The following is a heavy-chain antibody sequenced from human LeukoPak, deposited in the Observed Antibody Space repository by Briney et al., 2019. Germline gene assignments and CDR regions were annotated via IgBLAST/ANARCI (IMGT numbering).Heavy chain of an antibody. CDR3: ARGTGCGDYLGAFDI. D-gene: IGHD4-17*01. Sequence: GGSLRLSCAASGFTFSSYWMSWVRQAPGKGLEWVANIKQDGSEKYYVDSVKGRFTISRDNAKNSLYLQMNSLRAEDTAVYYCARGTGCGDYLGAFDIWGQGTMVTVSS. CDR1: GFTFSSYW. CDR2: IKQDGSEK. J-gene: IGHJ3*02. V-gene: IGHV3-7*05.